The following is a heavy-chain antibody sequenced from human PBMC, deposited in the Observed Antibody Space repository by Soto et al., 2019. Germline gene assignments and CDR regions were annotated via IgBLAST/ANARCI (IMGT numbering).Heavy chain of an antibody. V-gene: IGHV3-74*01. CDR3: ARGSNTAFDP. Sequence: EAQLVESGGGLVQPGGSLRLSCAASGFNFSPYWIHWVRRTPGKGLVWVSRINAEGNTIYADSVNGRFTISRDNAKNMLYLQMTSLRAEDTAVYFCARGSNTAFDPWGQGTLVTVSS. CDR1: GFNFSPYW. J-gene: IGHJ5*02. CDR2: INAEGNT. D-gene: IGHD2-21*02.